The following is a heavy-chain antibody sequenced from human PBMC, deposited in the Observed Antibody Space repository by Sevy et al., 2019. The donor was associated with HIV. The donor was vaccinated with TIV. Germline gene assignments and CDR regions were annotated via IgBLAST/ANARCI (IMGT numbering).Heavy chain of an antibody. CDR3: ARRRGFGELLGLGY. V-gene: IGHV1-8*01. J-gene: IGHJ4*02. CDR2: MNPSRGNT. CDR1: GYTFTTYD. D-gene: IGHD3-10*01. Sequence: ASVKVSCRTSGYTFTTYDMNWVRQATGQGLEWMGWMNPSRGNTGSAQKFQGRLTMTRDTSTSTAYMELSSLESQDTAAYYCARRRGFGELLGLGYWGQGTLVTVSS.